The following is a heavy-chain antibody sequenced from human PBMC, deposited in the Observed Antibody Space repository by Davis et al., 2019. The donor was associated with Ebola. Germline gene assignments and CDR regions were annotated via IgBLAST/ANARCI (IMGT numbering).Heavy chain of an antibody. D-gene: IGHD6-19*01. CDR2: ISGSGDST. CDR3: ATDFKYNSGWYGDFQH. Sequence: GESLKISCVASGFTFANYAMTWVRQAPGKGLEWVSGISGSGDSTYYADSVKGRFTISRDSSKNTLFLQMNSLRAEDTAVYYCATDFKYNSGWYGDFQHWGQGTLVTVSS. V-gene: IGHV3-23*01. J-gene: IGHJ1*01. CDR1: GFTFANYA.